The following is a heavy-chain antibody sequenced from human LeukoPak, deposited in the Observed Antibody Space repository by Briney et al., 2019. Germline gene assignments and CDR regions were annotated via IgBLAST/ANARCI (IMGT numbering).Heavy chain of an antibody. V-gene: IGHV4-39*01. CDR3: ARPKTTVTTPDY. CDR1: GGSISSSSYY. J-gene: IGHJ4*02. D-gene: IGHD4-17*01. Sequence: KPSETLSLTCTVSGGSISSSSYYWGWIRQPPGKGLEWIGSIYYGGSTYYNPSLKSRVTISVDTSKNQFSLKLSSVTAADTAVYYCARPKTTVTTPDYWGQGTLVTVSS. CDR2: IYYGGST.